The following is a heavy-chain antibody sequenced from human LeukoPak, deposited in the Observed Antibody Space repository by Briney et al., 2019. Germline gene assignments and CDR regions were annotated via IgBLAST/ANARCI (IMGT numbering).Heavy chain of an antibody. Sequence: SVKVSCKASGGTFSSCAISWVRQAPGQGLEWMGRIIPILGIANYAQKFQGRATITADKSTSTAYMELSSLRSEDTAVYYCARDETARSGYDWYYSDYWGQGTLVTVSS. CDR3: ARDETARSGYDWYYSDY. D-gene: IGHD5-12*01. V-gene: IGHV1-69*04. CDR1: GGTFSSCA. J-gene: IGHJ4*02. CDR2: IIPILGIA.